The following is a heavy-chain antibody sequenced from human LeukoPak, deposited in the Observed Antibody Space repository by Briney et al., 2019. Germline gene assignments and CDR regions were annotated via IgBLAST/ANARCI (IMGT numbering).Heavy chain of an antibody. D-gene: IGHD3-9*01. J-gene: IGHJ6*03. V-gene: IGHV4-59*01. Sequence: SETLSLTCAVSGDSISRYYWSWIRQPPGKGLEYIGYIYSSGATNYSPSLASRVTTSLDTSKNHFSLELSAVTAADTAVYYCARGRDDLLRYFYLDVWGKGTTVTVSS. CDR1: GDSISRYY. CDR3: ARGRDDLLRYFYLDV. CDR2: IYSSGAT.